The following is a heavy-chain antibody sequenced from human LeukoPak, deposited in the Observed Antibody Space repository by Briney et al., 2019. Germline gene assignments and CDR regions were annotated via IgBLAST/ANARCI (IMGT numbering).Heavy chain of an antibody. CDR1: GFTFRSFG. J-gene: IGHJ4*02. Sequence: GGALRLFFGAAGFTFRSFGMHWGRQAPSKGGGWGGFLRYDGSNQYYADSVKGRFTISRDSSKNTLYLQMDSLRGDDTAVYYCAKDMGYNTGWTRFDYWGQGTLVTVSS. CDR3: AKDMGYNTGWTRFDY. V-gene: IGHV3-30*02. CDR2: LRYDGSNQ. D-gene: IGHD6-19*01.